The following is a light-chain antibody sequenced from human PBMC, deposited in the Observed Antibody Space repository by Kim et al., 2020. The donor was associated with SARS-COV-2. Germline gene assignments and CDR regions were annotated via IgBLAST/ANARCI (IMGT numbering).Light chain of an antibody. Sequence: SYELTQPPSVSVSPGQTASITCSGDKSGDKYACWYQQKPGQSPVLVIYQDSKRPSGIRERFSGSNSGNTATLTISGTQAMDEADYYCQAWDSSTAVFGGGTQLTVL. CDR2: QDS. J-gene: IGLJ2*01. V-gene: IGLV3-1*01. CDR1: KSGDKY. CDR3: QAWDSSTAV.